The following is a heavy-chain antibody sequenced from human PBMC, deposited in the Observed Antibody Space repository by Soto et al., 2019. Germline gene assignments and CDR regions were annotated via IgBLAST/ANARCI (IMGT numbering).Heavy chain of an antibody. CDR1: GGTFSSYP. J-gene: IGHJ6*02. V-gene: IGHV1-69*01. CDR3: ARVGHITNYGMAV. Sequence: QVQLVQSGAEVKKPGSSVKVSCEASGGTFSSYPINWVRQAPGQGLEWMGGIIPFLGTSNYAQKFQGRGTITADDSTSTAYMELRSLRSEDTAVYYCARVGHITNYGMAVWGQGTTVTVSS. D-gene: IGHD1-26*01. CDR2: IIPFLGTS.